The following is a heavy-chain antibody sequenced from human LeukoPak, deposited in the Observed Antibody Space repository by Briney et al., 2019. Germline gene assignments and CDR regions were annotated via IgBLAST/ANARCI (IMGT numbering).Heavy chain of an antibody. CDR2: INHSGST. CDR1: GGSFSGYY. V-gene: IGHV4-34*01. CDR3: ARGGPRLLRFLEWGGNNWFDP. D-gene: IGHD3-3*01. J-gene: IGHJ5*02. Sequence: KPSETLSLTCAVYGGSFSGYYWSWIRQPPGKGLEWIGEINHSGSTNYNPSLKSRVTISVDTSKNQFSLKLSSVTAADTAVYYCARGGPRLLRFLEWGGNNWFDPWGQGTLVTVSS.